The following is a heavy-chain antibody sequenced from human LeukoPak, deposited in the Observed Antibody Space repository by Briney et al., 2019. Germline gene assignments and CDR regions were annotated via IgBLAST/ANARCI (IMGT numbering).Heavy chain of an antibody. Sequence: PGGSLRLSCAASGFTFTNYAMTWVRQAPGKGLEWVSAISGSGVSTYYAGSVKGRFTISRDNSKNTLYLQMKSLRAEDSAVYYCAKDSRSEEYVNAFDIWGQGTKVTVSS. J-gene: IGHJ3*02. CDR2: ISGSGVST. CDR3: AKDSRSEEYVNAFDI. D-gene: IGHD2/OR15-2a*01. V-gene: IGHV3-23*01. CDR1: GFTFTNYA.